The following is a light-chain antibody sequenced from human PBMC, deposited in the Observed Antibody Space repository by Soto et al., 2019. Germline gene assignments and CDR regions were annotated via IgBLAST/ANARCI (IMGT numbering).Light chain of an antibody. V-gene: IGLV2-8*01. CDR3: SSNAGNKRM. CDR1: SNDFGDYKY. CDR2: DVS. Sequence: QSVLTQPPSASGSPGQSVTISCTGSSNDFGDYKYVSWYQQHPGKAPKLMIFDVSKRPSGVPDRFSGSKSGNTASLTVSGLQAEDEADYYCSSNAGNKRMFGGGTKLTVL. J-gene: IGLJ3*02.